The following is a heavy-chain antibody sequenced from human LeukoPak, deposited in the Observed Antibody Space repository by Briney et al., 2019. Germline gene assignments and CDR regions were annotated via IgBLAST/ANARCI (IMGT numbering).Heavy chain of an antibody. CDR1: GFTFSSYG. Sequence: GGSLRLSCAASGFTFSSYGVHWVRQAPGKGLEWVAVISYDGSNKYYADSVKGRFTISRDNSKNTLYLQMNSLRAEDTAVYYCAKAPGGVLLWFGEFIDYWGQGTLVTVSS. J-gene: IGHJ4*02. CDR2: ISYDGSNK. D-gene: IGHD3-10*01. CDR3: AKAPGGVLLWFGEFIDY. V-gene: IGHV3-30*18.